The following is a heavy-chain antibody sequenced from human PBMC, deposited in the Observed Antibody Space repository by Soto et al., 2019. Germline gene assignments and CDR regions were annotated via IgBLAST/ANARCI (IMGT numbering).Heavy chain of an antibody. D-gene: IGHD1-7*01. Sequence: LSLPCAVSGGSISSGGYSWSWIRQPPGKGLEWIGYIYHSGSTYYNPSLKSRVTISVDRSKNQFSLKLSSVTAADTAVYYCARDLAWNYGLGGMDVWGQGTTVTVSS. CDR1: GGSISSGGYS. CDR2: IYHSGST. J-gene: IGHJ6*02. CDR3: ARDLAWNYGLGGMDV. V-gene: IGHV4-30-2*01.